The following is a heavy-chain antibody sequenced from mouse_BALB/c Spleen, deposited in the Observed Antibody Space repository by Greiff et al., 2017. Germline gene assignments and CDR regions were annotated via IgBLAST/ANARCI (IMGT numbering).Heavy chain of an antibody. CDR3: TRNRYDFYFDY. J-gene: IGHJ2*01. Sequence: QVQLQQSGAELVRPGTSVKVSCKASGYAFTNYLIEWVKQRPGQGLEWIGVINPGSGGTNYNEKFKGKATLTADKSSSTAYMELRSLTSEDSAVYYCTRNRYDFYFDYWGQGTTLTVSS. CDR2: INPGSGGT. V-gene: IGHV1-54*01. D-gene: IGHD2-14*01. CDR1: GYAFTNYL.